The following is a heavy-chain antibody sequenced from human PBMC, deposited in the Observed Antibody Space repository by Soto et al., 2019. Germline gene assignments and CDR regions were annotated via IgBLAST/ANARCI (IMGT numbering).Heavy chain of an antibody. CDR3: ARDYPFSGMDV. Sequence: EEQLVESGGGLIHPGGSLRLSCAASDFTVKTNYMSWVRQAPGQGLEWVSIIYSNGTTNYADSVKGRLTISRDNSENTLYLQMNSLRAGDTAIYYCARDYPFSGMDVWGQGTTVTVSS. CDR2: IYSNGTT. CDR1: DFTVKTNY. J-gene: IGHJ6*02. V-gene: IGHV3-53*01.